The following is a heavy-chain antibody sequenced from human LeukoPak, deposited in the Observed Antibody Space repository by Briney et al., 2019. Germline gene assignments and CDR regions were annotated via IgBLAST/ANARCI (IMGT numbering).Heavy chain of an antibody. V-gene: IGHV4-34*01. D-gene: IGHD7-27*01. CDR3: ARVNWARLDY. CDR1: GGSFSGYY. J-gene: IGHJ4*02. CDR2: INHSGST. Sequence: SETLSLTCAVYGGSFSGYYWSWIRQPPGKGLEWVGEINHSGSTNYNPSLKSRVPISVDTSKNQFSLKLSSVTAADTAVYYYARVNWARLDYWGQGALVTVSS.